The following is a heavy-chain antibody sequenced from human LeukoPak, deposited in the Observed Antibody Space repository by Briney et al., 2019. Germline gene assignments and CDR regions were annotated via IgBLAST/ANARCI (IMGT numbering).Heavy chain of an antibody. CDR2: ISSSSSYI. D-gene: IGHD5-12*01. V-gene: IGHV3-21*01. CDR3: ARDFLDSGHGDWFDP. Sequence: PGGSLRLSCAASGFTFSSYSMNWVRQAPGKGLEWVSSISSSSSYIYYADSVKGRFTISRDNAKNSLYLQMNSLRAEDTAVYYCARDFLDSGHGDWFDPWRPGTLVTVSS. J-gene: IGHJ5*02. CDR1: GFTFSSYS.